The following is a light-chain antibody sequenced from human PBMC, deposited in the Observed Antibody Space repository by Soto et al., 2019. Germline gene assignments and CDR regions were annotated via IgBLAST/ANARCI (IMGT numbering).Light chain of an antibody. J-gene: IGKJ1*01. CDR3: QQYNNWPPRT. Sequence: EIVITQSPSTMSVSTFYISTLSFMCSQSISSNLAWYQQKPGQAPRLLIYGASTRATGIPARFSGSGSGTEFTLTISSLQSEDFAVYYCQQYNNWPPRTFGQGTKVDI. V-gene: IGKV3-15*01. CDR2: GAS. CDR1: QSISSN.